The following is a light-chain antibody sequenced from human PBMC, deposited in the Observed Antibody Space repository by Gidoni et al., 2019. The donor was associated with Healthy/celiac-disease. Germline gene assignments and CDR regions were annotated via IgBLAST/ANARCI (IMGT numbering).Light chain of an antibody. CDR2: AAS. J-gene: IGKJ5*01. Sequence: DIQMTQSPSSLSASVGDRVTLTCRASQSISSYLNWYQQKPGKDPKLLIYAASSLQSGVPSRFSGSGSGTDVTLTISSLQPEDFATYYCQQSYSTLLTFGQGTRLEIK. CDR1: QSISSY. CDR3: QQSYSTLLT. V-gene: IGKV1-39*01.